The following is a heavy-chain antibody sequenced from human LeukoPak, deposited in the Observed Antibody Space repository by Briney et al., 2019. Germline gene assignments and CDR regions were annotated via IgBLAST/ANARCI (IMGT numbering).Heavy chain of an antibody. CDR2: INHSGST. Sequence: SETLSLTCAVYGGSFSGYYWSWIRQPPGKGLEWIGEINHSGSTNYNPSLKSRVTISVDTSKNQFSLKLSSVTAADTAVYYCARDGIAVAGCGVGYDAFDIWGQGTMVTVSS. D-gene: IGHD6-19*01. V-gene: IGHV4-34*01. CDR3: ARDGIAVAGCGVGYDAFDI. J-gene: IGHJ3*02. CDR1: GGSFSGYY.